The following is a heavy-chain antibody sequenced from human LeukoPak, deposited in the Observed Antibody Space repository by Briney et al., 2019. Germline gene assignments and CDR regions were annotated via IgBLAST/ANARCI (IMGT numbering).Heavy chain of an antibody. Sequence: GGSLRLSCAASGFTFSSYAMSWVRQAPGKGLEWVSAISGSGGSTYYADSVKGRFTISRGNSKNTLYLQMNSLRVEDTAVYYCAKHGDYFNFDYWGQGTLVTVSS. J-gene: IGHJ4*02. V-gene: IGHV3-23*01. CDR1: GFTFSSYA. D-gene: IGHD4-17*01. CDR2: ISGSGGST. CDR3: AKHGDYFNFDY.